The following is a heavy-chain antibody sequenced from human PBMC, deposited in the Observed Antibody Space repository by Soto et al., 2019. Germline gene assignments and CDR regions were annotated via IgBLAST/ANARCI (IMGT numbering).Heavy chain of an antibody. V-gene: IGHV1-3*01. J-gene: IGHJ3*02. CDR1: GGTFSSYA. CDR3: ARDLTGDIVVVPAAQLPHAFDI. CDR2: INAGYGTT. D-gene: IGHD2-2*01. Sequence: ASVKVSCKASGGTFSSYAISWVRQAPGQGLEWMGWINAGYGTTKYSQKFQGRVTITRDTSASTAYMELSSLRSEDTAVYYCARDLTGDIVVVPAAQLPHAFDIWGQGTMVTVSS.